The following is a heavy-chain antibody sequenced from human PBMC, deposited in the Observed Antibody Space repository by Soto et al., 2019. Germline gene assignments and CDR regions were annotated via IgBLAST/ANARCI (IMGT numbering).Heavy chain of an antibody. V-gene: IGHV3-30-3*01. CDR1: GFTFSSYA. Sequence: QVQLVESGGGVVQPGRSLRLSCAASGFTFSSYAMHWVRQAPGKGLEWVAVISYDGSNKYYADSVKGRFTISRDNSKNTLYLQMNSLRAEDTAVYYCARGTWEPRRDDYWGQGTLVTVSS. CDR3: ARGTWEPRRDDY. J-gene: IGHJ4*02. D-gene: IGHD1-26*01. CDR2: ISYDGSNK.